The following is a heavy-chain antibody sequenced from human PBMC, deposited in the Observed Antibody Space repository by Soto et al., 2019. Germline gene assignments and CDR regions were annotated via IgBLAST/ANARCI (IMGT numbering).Heavy chain of an antibody. CDR2: ISHSGIT. CDR3: ARVLRGWFDP. J-gene: IGHJ5*02. V-gene: IGHV4-4*02. Sequence: SETVSLTCAVSGGSITSANWWTWVRQPPGGGLEWIGEISHSGITKYKASLKSRVTMSVDKTKNDVSLKLTSVTAADTAVYYCARVLRGWFDPWGQGTPGTVSA. CDR1: GGSITSANW.